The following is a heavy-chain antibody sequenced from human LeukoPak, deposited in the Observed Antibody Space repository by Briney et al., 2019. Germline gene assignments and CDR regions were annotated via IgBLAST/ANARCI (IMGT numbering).Heavy chain of an antibody. V-gene: IGHV3-23*01. J-gene: IGHJ3*02. CDR2: IDGGGDGT. D-gene: IGHD2-2*01. Sequence: GGSLRLSCAASRFTFSDYAMSWVRQAPGKRLEWVSTIDGGGDGTYYADAVKGRLTISRDNAKNSLYLQLNSLRAEDTAVYYCARDDFCITTSCPGAFDIWGQGTMVTVSS. CDR1: RFTFSDYA. CDR3: ARDDFCITTSCPGAFDI.